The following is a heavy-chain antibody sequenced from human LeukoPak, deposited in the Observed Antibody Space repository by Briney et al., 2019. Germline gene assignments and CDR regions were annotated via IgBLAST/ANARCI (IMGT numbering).Heavy chain of an antibody. CDR3: ARHDGSSFIYYVDH. CDR1: GFSVSSRA. D-gene: IGHD1-26*01. V-gene: IGHV3-23*01. Sequence: GGSLRLSCAASGFSVSSRAMSWVRQAPGKGLEWVLTISNSGYNTWYADSVKGRFTISRDNSQNTLYLQMSSLRAEDTALYYCARHDGSSFIYYVDHWGQGALVTVSS. CDR2: ISNSGYNT. J-gene: IGHJ4*02.